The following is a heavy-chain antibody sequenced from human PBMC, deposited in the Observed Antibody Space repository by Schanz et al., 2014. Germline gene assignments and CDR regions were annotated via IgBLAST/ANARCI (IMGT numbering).Heavy chain of an antibody. J-gene: IGHJ4*02. CDR2: IGGSDGNT. Sequence: QVQLVQSGDEVKKPGASVKVSCKASGYTFTRSGISWVRQAPGQGLEWMGWIGGSDGNTNFAQKFQGRVTMTTDTSTSTVYMELRSLTSDDSAVYYCARDFSAYVGNYFDYWGQGSLXTVSS. V-gene: IGHV1-18*01. D-gene: IGHD5-12*01. CDR3: ARDFSAYVGNYFDY. CDR1: GYTFTRSG.